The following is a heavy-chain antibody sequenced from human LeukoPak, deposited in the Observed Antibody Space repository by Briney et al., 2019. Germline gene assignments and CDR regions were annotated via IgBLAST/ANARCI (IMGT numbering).Heavy chain of an antibody. V-gene: IGHV1-46*01. D-gene: IGHD2-21*02. Sequence: GASVKVSCKASGYTFTTYYIFWVRQAPGQGLEWVGMINPNGGGTSYSQRFQGRVTMTRDTSTSTVYMELSSLRSEDTAFYYCARRSPAYCGGDCYLDRWGQGTLVTVSS. CDR2: INPNGGGT. CDR3: ARRSPAYCGGDCYLDR. J-gene: IGHJ5*02. CDR1: GYTFTTYY.